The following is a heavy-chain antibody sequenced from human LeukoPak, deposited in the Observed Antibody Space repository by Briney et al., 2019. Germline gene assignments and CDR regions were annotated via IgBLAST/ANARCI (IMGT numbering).Heavy chain of an antibody. Sequence: ASVKVSCKASGYTFTSYGISWVRQAPGQRLEWMGWINAGNGNTKYSQKFQGRVTITRDTSASTAYMELSSLRSEDTAVYYCARDLEGVMDYWGQGTLVTVSS. CDR1: GYTFTSYG. D-gene: IGHD3-16*01. CDR3: ARDLEGVMDY. CDR2: INAGNGNT. V-gene: IGHV1-3*01. J-gene: IGHJ4*02.